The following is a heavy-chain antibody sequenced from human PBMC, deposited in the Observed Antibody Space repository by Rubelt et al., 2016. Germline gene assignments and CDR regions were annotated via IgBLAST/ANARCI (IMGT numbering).Heavy chain of an antibody. Sequence: TFSCYAMSWVRQAPGKGLEWVSAISGSGGSTYYADSVKGRFTISRDNSKNTVYLQMNSLRAEDTAVYYCAKGHAKKTNDFWSGYPDYWGQGTLVTVSS. J-gene: IGHJ4*02. V-gene: IGHV3-23*01. CDR1: TFSCYA. CDR2: ISGSGGST. CDR3: AKGHAKKTNDFWSGYPDY. D-gene: IGHD3-3*01.